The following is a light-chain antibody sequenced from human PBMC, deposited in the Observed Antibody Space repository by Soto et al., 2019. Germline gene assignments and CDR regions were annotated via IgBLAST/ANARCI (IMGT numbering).Light chain of an antibody. CDR1: SSDIGSYDL. V-gene: IGLV2-23*02. Sequence: QSVLTQPASVSGSPGQSITISCTGTSSDIGSYDLVSWYQQHPGNAPRLIIYEVNKRPSGVSNRFSGSKSGNTASLTVSGLHADYWAEYYCRSYETTTLFGGGTKLTVL. J-gene: IGLJ2*01. CDR2: EVN. CDR3: RSYETTTL.